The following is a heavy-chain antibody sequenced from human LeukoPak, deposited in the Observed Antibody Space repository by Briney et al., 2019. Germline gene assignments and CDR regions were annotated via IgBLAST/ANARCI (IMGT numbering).Heavy chain of an antibody. D-gene: IGHD1-26*01. CDR1: GFTFGDFA. V-gene: IGHV3-30-3*01. CDR2: ISFDGSNK. Sequence: PGRSLRLSCAASGFTFGDFAMHWVRQAPGKGLEWVALISFDGSNKYYADSVKGRFTISRDNSKNTLYLQMSSLRAEDTAMYYCARAGGSYLRAFDIWGQGTMVTVSS. CDR3: ARAGGSYLRAFDI. J-gene: IGHJ3*02.